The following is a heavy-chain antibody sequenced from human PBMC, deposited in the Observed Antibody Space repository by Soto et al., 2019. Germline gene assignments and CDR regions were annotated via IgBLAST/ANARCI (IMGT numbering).Heavy chain of an antibody. J-gene: IGHJ4*02. CDR2: IYYSGST. CDR1: EGSSVSGGCY. D-gene: IGHD3-22*01. CDR3: ARVGSDSSGYRDY. V-gene: IGHV4-30-4*01. Sequence: SETLSLRWTVAEGSSVSGGCYWSWIRQPPGKGLEWIGYIYYSGSTYYNPSLKSRVTISVDTSKNQFSLKLSSVTAADTAVYYCARVGSDSSGYRDYWGQGTLVTVSS.